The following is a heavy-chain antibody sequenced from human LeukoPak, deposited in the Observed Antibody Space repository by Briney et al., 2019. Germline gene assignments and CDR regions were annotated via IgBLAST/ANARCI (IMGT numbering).Heavy chain of an antibody. J-gene: IGHJ4*02. CDR1: GFTFSSYA. CDR3: AKSPRIVVVPAAAGY. CDR2: ISGSGGST. Sequence: GGSLRLSCAASGFTFSSYAMSWVRQAPGKGLELVSAISGSGGSTYYADSVKGRFTISRDNSKNTLYLQMNSLRAEDTAVYYCAKSPRIVVVPAAAGYWGQGTLVTVSS. D-gene: IGHD2-2*01. V-gene: IGHV3-23*01.